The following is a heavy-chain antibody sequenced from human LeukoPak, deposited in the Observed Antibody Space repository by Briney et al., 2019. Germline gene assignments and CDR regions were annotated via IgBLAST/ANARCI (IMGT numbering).Heavy chain of an antibody. J-gene: IGHJ4*02. Sequence: GTSLRLSCTASGFTFSSYGMHWVRQAPGKGLEWVAVIWYDGSSKYYADSVKGRFTISRDDSKNTLYLQMNSLRAEHTAVYYCARVADSSGYSTDFWGQGTLVTVSS. CDR2: IWYDGSSK. V-gene: IGHV3-33*01. CDR3: ARVADSSGYSTDF. D-gene: IGHD3-22*01. CDR1: GFTFSSYG.